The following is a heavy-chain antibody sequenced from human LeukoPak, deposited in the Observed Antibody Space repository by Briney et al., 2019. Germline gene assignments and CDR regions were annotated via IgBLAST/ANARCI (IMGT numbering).Heavy chain of an antibody. J-gene: IGHJ4*02. CDR1: GHTFTSYY. CDR3: ASGVYYYDSSGLEV. CDR2: INPSGGST. Sequence: GASVKVSCEASGHTFTSYYMHWVRQAPGQGLEWMGIINPSGGSTNYAQNFQGRVTLTRDTSTSTVYMELSSLRSEDTAVYYCASGVYYYDSSGLEVWGQGTLVTVSS. V-gene: IGHV1-46*03. D-gene: IGHD3-22*01.